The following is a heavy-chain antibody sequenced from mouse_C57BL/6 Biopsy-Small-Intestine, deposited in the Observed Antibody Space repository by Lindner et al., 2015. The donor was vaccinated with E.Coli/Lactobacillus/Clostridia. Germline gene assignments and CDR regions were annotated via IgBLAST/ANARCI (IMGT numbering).Heavy chain of an antibody. Sequence: LQESGPGLVKPFQSLSLTCSVTGYSITSGYYWSWIRQFPGNKLEWLGYIIHDDSNNYNPSLKNRISITRDTSKNQFFLKLNSVTTEDTATYYCARAYYRGMDYWGQGTSVTVSS. J-gene: IGHJ4*01. CDR2: IIHDDSN. CDR1: GYSITSGYY. D-gene: IGHD2-14*01. V-gene: IGHV3-6*01. CDR3: ARAYYRGMDY.